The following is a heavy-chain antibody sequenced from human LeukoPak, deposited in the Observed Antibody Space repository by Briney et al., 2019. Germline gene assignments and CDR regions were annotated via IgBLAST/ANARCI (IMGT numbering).Heavy chain of an antibody. D-gene: IGHD5-24*01. J-gene: IGHJ5*02. CDR1: GGSISSSSYY. CDR3: ARGRDGYNEYNWFDP. Sequence: SETLSLTCTVSGGSISSSSYYWGWIRQPPGKGLEWIGSIYYSGSTYYNPSLKSRVTISVDTSKNQFSLELSSVTAADTAVYYCARGRDGYNEYNWFDPWGQGTLVTVSS. V-gene: IGHV4-39*01. CDR2: IYYSGST.